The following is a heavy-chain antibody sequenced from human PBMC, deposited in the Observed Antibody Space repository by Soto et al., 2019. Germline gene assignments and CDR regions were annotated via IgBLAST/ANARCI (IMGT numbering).Heavy chain of an antibody. CDR1: GFSLSTSGVG. V-gene: IGHV2-5*01. Sequence: SGPTLVNPTQTLTLTCTFSGFSLSTSGVGVGWIRQPPGKALEWLALIYWNDDKRYSPSLKSRLTITKDTSKNQVVLTMTNMDPVDTATYYWAPNYYYDSSAPFDCWGQGTLVTVSS. CDR2: IYWNDDK. D-gene: IGHD3-22*01. CDR3: APNYYYDSSAPFDC. J-gene: IGHJ4*02.